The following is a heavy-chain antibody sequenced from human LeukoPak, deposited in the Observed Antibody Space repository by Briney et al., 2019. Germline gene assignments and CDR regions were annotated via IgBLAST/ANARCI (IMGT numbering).Heavy chain of an antibody. CDR2: INHSGST. CDR1: GGSFSGYY. J-gene: IGHJ5*02. V-gene: IGHV4-34*01. CDR3: ARRSIAVVPAAWFDP. D-gene: IGHD2-2*01. Sequence: SETLSLTCAVYGGSFSGYYWSWIRQPPGKGLEWIGEINHSGSTNYNPSFKSRVTISGDTSKNQFSLKLSSVTAADTAVYYCARRSIAVVPAAWFDPWGHGTLVTVFS.